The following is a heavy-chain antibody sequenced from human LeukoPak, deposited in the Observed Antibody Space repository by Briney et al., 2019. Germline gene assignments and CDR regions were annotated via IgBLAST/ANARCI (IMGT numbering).Heavy chain of an antibody. J-gene: IGHJ4*02. Sequence: GGSLRLSCAASGFTFSSYAMSWVRQAPGKGLEWVSAISGSGGSTYYADSVKGRFTISRDNSKNTLYLQMNSLRAEDTAVYYCAEGRWLQRTMFDYWGQGTLVTVSS. V-gene: IGHV3-23*01. D-gene: IGHD5-24*01. CDR2: ISGSGGST. CDR1: GFTFSSYA. CDR3: AEGRWLQRTMFDY.